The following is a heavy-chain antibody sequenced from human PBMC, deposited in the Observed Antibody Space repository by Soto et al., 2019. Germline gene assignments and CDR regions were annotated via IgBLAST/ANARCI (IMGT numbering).Heavy chain of an antibody. J-gene: IGHJ4*02. V-gene: IGHV4-61*01. D-gene: IGHD6-19*01. Sequence: NPSETLSLTCTVSGGSVSSGSYYWSWIRQPPGKGLEWIGYIYYSGSTNYNPSLKSRVTISVDTSKNQFSLKLSSVTTADTAVYYCARVISSGWPYYFDYWGQGTLVTVSS. CDR1: GGSVSSGSYY. CDR2: IYYSGST. CDR3: ARVISSGWPYYFDY.